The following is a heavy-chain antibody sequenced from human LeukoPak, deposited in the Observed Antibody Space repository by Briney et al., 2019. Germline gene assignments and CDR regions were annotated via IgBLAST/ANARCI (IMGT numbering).Heavy chain of an antibody. V-gene: IGHV1-58*01. CDR2: IVVGSGNT. D-gene: IGHD2-15*01. CDR1: GFTFASSA. CDR3: AAGMVLLGSRSPYFDY. J-gene: IGHJ4*02. Sequence: SVKVSCKASGFTFASSAVQWVRQARGQRLEWIGWIVVGSGNTNYAQKFQERVTITRDMSTSTAYMELSSLRSEDTAVYYCAAGMVLLGSRSPYFDYWGQGTLVTVSS.